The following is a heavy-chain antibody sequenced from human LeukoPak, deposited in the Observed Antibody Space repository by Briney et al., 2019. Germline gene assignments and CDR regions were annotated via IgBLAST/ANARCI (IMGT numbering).Heavy chain of an antibody. V-gene: IGHV1-2*06. CDR2: INPNSGGT. D-gene: IGHD6-13*01. J-gene: IGHJ4*02. Sequence: ASVKVSCKASGYTFTASYMHWVRQAPGQGLEWMGRINPNSGGTKYAQKFQGRVTMTTDTSINTAYLELSRLRSDDTAVYYYARGYSSSWLDYWGQGTLVTVSS. CDR1: GYTFTASY. CDR3: ARGYSSSWLDY.